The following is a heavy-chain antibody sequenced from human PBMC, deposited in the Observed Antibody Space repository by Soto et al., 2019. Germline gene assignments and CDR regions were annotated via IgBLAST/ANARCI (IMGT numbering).Heavy chain of an antibody. CDR2: ISGSGGST. J-gene: IGHJ4*02. V-gene: IGHV3-23*01. D-gene: IGHD2-15*01. CDR1: GFTFSSYA. CDR3: AKPPPDIVVVVDATGDY. Sequence: EVQLLESGGGLVQPGGSLRLSCAASGFTFSSYAMSWVRQAPGKGLEWVSAISGSGGSTYYADSVKGRFTISRDNSKNTLYLQMNSLRAEDTAVYYCAKPPPDIVVVVDATGDYWGQGTLVTVSS.